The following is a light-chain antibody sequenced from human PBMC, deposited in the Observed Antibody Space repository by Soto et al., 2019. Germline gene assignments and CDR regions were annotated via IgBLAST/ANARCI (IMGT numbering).Light chain of an antibody. CDR1: QSVSSNY. J-gene: IGKJ1*01. CDR3: QQYGSSPWT. V-gene: IGKV3-20*01. Sequence: EIVVTQSPGTLSLSPGEGATLSCRASQSVSSNYLAWYQQKPGQAPRLLIYGASSRATGIPDRFSGSESGTDFTLTISRLEPEDFAVYYCQQYGSSPWTFGQGTKVDIK. CDR2: GAS.